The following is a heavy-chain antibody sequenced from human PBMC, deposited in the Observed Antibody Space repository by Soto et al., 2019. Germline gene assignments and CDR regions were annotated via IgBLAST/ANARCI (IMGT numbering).Heavy chain of an antibody. Sequence: PGGSLRLSCAASGFTFSSHAMHWVRQAPGKGLEWVAIIWYDGSNKWNADSVKGRFTISRDNSKNTLYLQMDSLRGEDTAVYYCARDQSGSYTVDYWGQGTLVTVSS. CDR2: IWYDGSNK. CDR3: ARDQSGSYTVDY. J-gene: IGHJ4*02. CDR1: GFTFSSHA. D-gene: IGHD1-26*01. V-gene: IGHV3-30-3*01.